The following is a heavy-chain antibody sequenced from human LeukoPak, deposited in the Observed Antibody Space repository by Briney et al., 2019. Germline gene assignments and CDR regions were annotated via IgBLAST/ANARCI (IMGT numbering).Heavy chain of an antibody. CDR3: ARGGRMVRGVIIPSVY. V-gene: IGHV7-4-1*02. Sequence: ASVKVSCKASGYTFTSYAMNWVRQAPGQGLEWMGWINTNTGNPTYAQGFTGRFVFSLDTSVSTAYLQISSLKAEDTAVYYCARGGRMVRGVIIPSVYWGQGTLVTVSS. D-gene: IGHD3-10*01. CDR2: INTNTGNP. CDR1: GYTFTSYA. J-gene: IGHJ4*02.